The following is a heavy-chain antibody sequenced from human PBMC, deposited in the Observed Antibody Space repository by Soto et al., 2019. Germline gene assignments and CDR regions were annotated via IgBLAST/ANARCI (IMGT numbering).Heavy chain of an antibody. CDR1: GGSFSGYY. Sequence: SLTCAVYGGSFSGYYWTWIRQPPGKGLEWIGEINHSGSTNYNPSLKSRVTISVDTSKNQFSLKLSSVTAADTAVFYCARGFGSPGNVPWSEKPYYNGMDVWGQGTTVTVSS. V-gene: IGHV4-34*01. CDR3: ARGFGSPGNVPWSEKPYYNGMDV. CDR2: INHSGST. D-gene: IGHD3-16*01. J-gene: IGHJ6*02.